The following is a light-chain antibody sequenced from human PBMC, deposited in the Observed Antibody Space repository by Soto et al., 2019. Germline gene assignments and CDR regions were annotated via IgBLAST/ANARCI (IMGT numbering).Light chain of an antibody. J-gene: IGLJ2*01. Sequence: QSALAQPASVSGSPGQSITISCTGTTSDVGSYNLVSWYQQHPGKAPKLMIYEGTKWPSGVSNRFSGSKSGNTASLTISGLQAEDEADYYCCSYAGSRTWIFGGGTQLTVL. V-gene: IGLV2-23*01. CDR1: TSDVGSYNL. CDR2: EGT. CDR3: CSYAGSRTWI.